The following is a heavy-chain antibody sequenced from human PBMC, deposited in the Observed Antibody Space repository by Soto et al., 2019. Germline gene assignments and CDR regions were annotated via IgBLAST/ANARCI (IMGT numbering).Heavy chain of an antibody. D-gene: IGHD2-2*01. CDR2: ISDSGGST. J-gene: IGHJ4*02. CDR1: GFTFSSYA. V-gene: IGHV3-23*01. Sequence: GGSLRLSCGASGFTFSSYAMSWVRQAPGKGLEWVSAISDSGGSTYYADSMKGRFTISRDNSKNTLYLQMNSLRAEDTAIYYCAKDLTSASRTPELWGQGTLVTVSS. CDR3: AKDLTSASRTPEL.